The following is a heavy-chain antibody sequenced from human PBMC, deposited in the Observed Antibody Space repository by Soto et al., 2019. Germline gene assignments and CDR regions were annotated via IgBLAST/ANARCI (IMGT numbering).Heavy chain of an antibody. CDR1: GFTFSDYA. CDR3: AKESGLSTNYYYSYCMDV. D-gene: IGHD5-12*01. CDR2: ITGSGRST. Sequence: EVQLLESGGGLVHPGGSLRLSCAASGFTFSDYAVNWVRQAPGKGLEWVSIITGSGRSTFYADSVKGRFTISRDNSRNTLYLQMDSLRAEDTAVYYCAKESGLSTNYYYSYCMDVWGQGTTVTVSS. J-gene: IGHJ6*02. V-gene: IGHV3-23*01.